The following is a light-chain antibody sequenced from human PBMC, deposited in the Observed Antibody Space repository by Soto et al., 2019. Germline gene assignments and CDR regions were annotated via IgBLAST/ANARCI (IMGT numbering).Light chain of an antibody. CDR1: QSVSSNY. Sequence: EIVLTQSPGTLSLSPGERATLSCRASQSVSSNYLAWYQQKPGQAPRLLIYSVSSRATGIPDRFSGSGSGTDFTLTISRVEPEDFAVYYCQQYGTSLLTFGGGTKVENK. V-gene: IGKV3-20*01. CDR2: SVS. J-gene: IGKJ4*01. CDR3: QQYGTSLLT.